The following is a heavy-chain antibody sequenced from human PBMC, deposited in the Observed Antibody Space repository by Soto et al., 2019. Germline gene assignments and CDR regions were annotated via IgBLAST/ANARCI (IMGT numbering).Heavy chain of an antibody. CDR3: ARAAIGFRFDP. CDR2: IYYSGST. Sequence: PSETLSLTCTVSGGSISSYYWSWIRQPPGKGLEWIGYIYYSGSTNYNPSLKSRVTISVDTSKNQFSLKLSSVTAADTAVYYCARAAIGFRFDPWGQRTLVTVSS. CDR1: GGSISSYY. V-gene: IGHV4-59*01. D-gene: IGHD2-21*01. J-gene: IGHJ5*02.